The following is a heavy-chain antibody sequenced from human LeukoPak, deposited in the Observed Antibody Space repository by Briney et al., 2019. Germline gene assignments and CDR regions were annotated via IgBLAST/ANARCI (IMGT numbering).Heavy chain of an antibody. CDR3: ASSVYDYVWGSYRSFDY. V-gene: IGHV1-8*01. CDR2: MNPNSGNT. CDR1: GYTFTSYD. Sequence: ASVKVSCKASGYTFTSYDINWVRQATGQGLEWMGWMNPNSGNTGYAQKFQGRVTMTRNTSISTAYMELSSLRSEDTAVYYCASSVYDYVWGSYRSFDYWGQGTLVTVS. J-gene: IGHJ4*02. D-gene: IGHD3-16*02.